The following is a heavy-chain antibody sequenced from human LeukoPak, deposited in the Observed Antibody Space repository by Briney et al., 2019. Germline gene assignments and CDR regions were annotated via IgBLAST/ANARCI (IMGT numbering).Heavy chain of an antibody. CDR3: AMLPITVAGAPFDY. CDR1: GFTFSSYG. CDR2: ISYDGSNV. D-gene: IGHD6-19*01. J-gene: IGHJ4*02. Sequence: PGGSLRLSCAASGFTFSSYGMHWVRRAPGKGLEWVAVISYDGSNVYYIDSVKGRFTVSRDNSKNTLFLQMNSLRAEDTAVYYCAMLPITVAGAPFDYWGQGTLVTVSS. V-gene: IGHV3-30*03.